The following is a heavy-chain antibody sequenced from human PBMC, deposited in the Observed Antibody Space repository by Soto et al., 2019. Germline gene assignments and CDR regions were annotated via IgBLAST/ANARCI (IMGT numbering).Heavy chain of an antibody. V-gene: IGHV1-46*01. CDR2: INPSGATT. J-gene: IGHJ4*02. D-gene: IGHD2-2*01. CDR3: ARRDCFSSSCYFKY. CDR1: GGTFSSYA. Sequence: ASVKVSCKASGGTFSSYAISWVRQAPGQGLEWMGIINPSGATTTYAQNFQGRVAMTRDTSTSTVYMELSSLRSEDTAVYYCARRDCFSSSCYFKYWGQGTLVTVSS.